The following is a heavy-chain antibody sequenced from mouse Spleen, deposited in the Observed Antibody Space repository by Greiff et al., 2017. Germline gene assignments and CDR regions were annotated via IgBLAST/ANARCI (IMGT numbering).Heavy chain of an antibody. J-gene: IGHJ1*03. D-gene: IGHD1-1*01. V-gene: IGHV1-69*01. CDR1: GYTFTSYW. Sequence: QVQLKESGAELVMPGASVKLSCKASGYTFTSYWMHWVKQRPGQGLEWIGEIDPSDSYTNYNQKFKGKATLTVDKSSSTAYMQLSSLTSEDSAVYYCARHYYGSKWYFDVWGTGTTVTVSS. CDR3: ARHYYGSKWYFDV. CDR2: IDPSDSYT.